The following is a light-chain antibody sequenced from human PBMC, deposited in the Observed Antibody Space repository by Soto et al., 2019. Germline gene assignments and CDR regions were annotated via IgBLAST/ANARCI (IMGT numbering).Light chain of an antibody. J-gene: IGLJ3*02. CDR3: VLYMGSGTWV. Sequence: QTVVTQEPSFSVSPGRTVTLTCGLSSGSVSTSYYPSWYQLTPGQAPRTLIYNTNTRSSGVPDRFSGSILGNKAALTIAGAQADDESDYYCVLYMGSGTWVFGGGTKLIVL. CDR1: SGSVSTSYY. CDR2: NTN. V-gene: IGLV8-61*01.